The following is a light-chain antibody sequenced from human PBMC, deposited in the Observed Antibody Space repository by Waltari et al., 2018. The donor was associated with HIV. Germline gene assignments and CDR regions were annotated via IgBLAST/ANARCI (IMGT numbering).Light chain of an antibody. J-gene: IGKJ1*01. Sequence: EIVLTQSPGTLALSPGERATISCRVSPSVSSSYLAWYQQKPCQAPRLLLPGASSRATGIPDRFSGSGSGTDFTLTISRLEPEDFALYFCQQYAYSPCTFGQGTKVEIK. CDR1: PSVSSSY. CDR3: QQYAYSPCT. CDR2: GAS. V-gene: IGKV3-20*01.